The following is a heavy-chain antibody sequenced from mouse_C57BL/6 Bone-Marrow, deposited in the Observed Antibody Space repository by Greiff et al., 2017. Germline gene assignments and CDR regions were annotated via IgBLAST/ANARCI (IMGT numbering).Heavy chain of an antibody. CDR2: LLPGSGST. Sequence: VQLQQSGAELMKPGASVKLSCKATGYTFTGYWIEWVKQRPGHGLEWIGELLPGSGSTYYNEKFKGKATFTADTSSNTAYMQLSSLTTEDYAIYYCSRRYCGSSYWFAYWGQGTLVTVSA. CDR1: GYTFTGYW. J-gene: IGHJ3*01. D-gene: IGHD1-1*01. V-gene: IGHV1-9*01. CDR3: SRRYCGSSYWFAY.